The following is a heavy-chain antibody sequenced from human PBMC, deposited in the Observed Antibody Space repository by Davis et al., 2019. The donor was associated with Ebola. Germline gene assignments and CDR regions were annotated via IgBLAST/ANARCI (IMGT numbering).Heavy chain of an antibody. V-gene: IGHV1-2*04. CDR3: TRGPPEGSILFWD. Sequence: ASSVKVSCKASGCTFISYALSWVRQAPGQGLEWMGWINPNSGGTNYAQKFQGWVTMTRDTSITTAYMELSRLRSDDTAIYYCTRGPPEGSILFWDWGQGTLVTVSS. J-gene: IGHJ4*02. D-gene: IGHD3-10*02. CDR2: INPNSGGT. CDR1: GCTFISYA.